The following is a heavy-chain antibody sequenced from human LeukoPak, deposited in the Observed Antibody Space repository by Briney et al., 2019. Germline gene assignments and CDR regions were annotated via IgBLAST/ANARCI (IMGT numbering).Heavy chain of an antibody. D-gene: IGHD6-19*01. CDR3: TSRAVAGHRDFDY. CDR1: GFTFSGSA. CDR2: IRSKANSYAT. V-gene: IGHV3-73*01. J-gene: IGHJ4*02. Sequence: GGSLRLSCAASGFTFSGSAMHWVRQASGKGLEWVGRIRSKANSYATAYAASVKGRFTISRDDSKNTAYLQMNSLKTEDTAVYYCTSRAVAGHRDFDYWGQGTLVTVPS.